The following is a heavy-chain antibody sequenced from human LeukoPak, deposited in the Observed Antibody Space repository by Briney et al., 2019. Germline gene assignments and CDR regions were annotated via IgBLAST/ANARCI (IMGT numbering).Heavy chain of an antibody. CDR3: ACGTITIFGVVIGSAFDI. CDR2: ISPIFGTA. Sequence: ASVKVSCTASGGTFSSYAISWMRQAPGQGLEWMGGISPIFGTANYAQKFQGRVTITTDESTSTAYMELSSLRSEDTAVYYCACGTITIFGVVIGSAFDIWGQGTMVTVSS. J-gene: IGHJ3*02. D-gene: IGHD3-3*01. CDR1: GGTFSSYA. V-gene: IGHV1-69*05.